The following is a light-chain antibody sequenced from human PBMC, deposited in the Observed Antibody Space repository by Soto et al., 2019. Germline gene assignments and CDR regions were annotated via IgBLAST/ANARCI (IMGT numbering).Light chain of an antibody. CDR1: QSITSW. V-gene: IGKV1-5*01. CDR2: DAS. J-gene: IGKJ4*01. Sequence: DIQITQSPSTLSASVEDRVTITCRASQSITSWLAWYQQKPGKAPNLLIYDASSLQSGVPSRFSGSGSGTEFTLTISSLQPDDSATYYCQQYNSHDDIAFGRGTKVEIK. CDR3: QQYNSHDDIA.